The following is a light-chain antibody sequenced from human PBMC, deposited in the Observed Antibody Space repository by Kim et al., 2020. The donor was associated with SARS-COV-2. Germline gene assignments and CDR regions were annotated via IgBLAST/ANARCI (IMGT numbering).Light chain of an antibody. CDR3: ATWDSSLSVGV. J-gene: IGLJ3*02. V-gene: IGLV1-51*01. CDR1: RSNIGNNP. Sequence: QSVLTQPPSVSAAPGQKVTISCSGSRSNIGNNPVSWYQQFPGTAPKLITHDNDKRPSGIPDRFSSSKSGTSATLGITGLRTGDEADYYCATWDSSLSVGVFGGGTKVTVL. CDR2: DND.